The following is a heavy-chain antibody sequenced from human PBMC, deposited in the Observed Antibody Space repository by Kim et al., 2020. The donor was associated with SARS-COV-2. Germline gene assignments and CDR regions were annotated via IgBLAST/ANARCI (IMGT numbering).Heavy chain of an antibody. CDR2: IKQDGGEK. V-gene: IGHV3-7*01. D-gene: IGHD3-10*01. Sequence: GGSLRLSCAASGFSFSTSWMSWVRQAPEKGLEWVANIKQDGGEKYYMDSVKDRFTISRDNAKNSVYLQMNSLRAEDTAVYYCATGRGFGAWGQGTLITVSS. J-gene: IGHJ4*02. CDR1: GFSFSTSW. CDR3: ATGRGFGA.